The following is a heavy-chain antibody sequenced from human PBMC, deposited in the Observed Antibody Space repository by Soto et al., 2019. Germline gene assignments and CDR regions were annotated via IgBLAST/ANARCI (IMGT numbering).Heavy chain of an antibody. V-gene: IGHV4-59*08. CDR2: IYYSGST. J-gene: IGHJ4*02. CDR1: GGSISSYY. CDR3: ARHDLAAAGFDY. D-gene: IGHD6-13*01. Sequence: PSETLSLTCTVSGGSISSYYWSWIRQPPGKGLEWIGYIYYSGSTNYNPSLKSRVTISVDTSKNQFSLKLSSVTAADTAVYYCARHDLAAAGFDYWGQGTLVTVSS.